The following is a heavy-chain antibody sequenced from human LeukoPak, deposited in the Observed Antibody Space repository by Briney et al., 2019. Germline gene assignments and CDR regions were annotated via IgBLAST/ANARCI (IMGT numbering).Heavy chain of an antibody. CDR2: IYSGGST. D-gene: IGHD5-18*01. Sequence: GGSLRLSCAASGFTFSSNSMNWVRQAPGKGLEWVSVIYSGGSTYYADSVKGRFTISRDNSKNTLYLQMNSLRAEDTAVYYCARGYSYGKGYFQHWGQGTLVTVSS. CDR3: ARGYSYGKGYFQH. V-gene: IGHV3-53*01. CDR1: GFTFSSNS. J-gene: IGHJ1*01.